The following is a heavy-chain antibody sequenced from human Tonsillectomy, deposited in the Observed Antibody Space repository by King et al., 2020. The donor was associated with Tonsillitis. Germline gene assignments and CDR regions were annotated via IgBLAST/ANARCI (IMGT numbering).Heavy chain of an antibody. J-gene: IGHJ4*02. D-gene: IGHD3-22*01. CDR3: ARXXSKPXXXPDYFDY. Sequence: VQLVESGGGVVRPGGSLRLSCAASGFTFDDNGMSWVRQAPGKGLEWVSGINWNXXSTGYXDSVKGRFTISRDNAKNSLYLQMNSLRAEDTALYYCARXXSKPXXXPDYFDYWGQGPLVXVXS. CDR2: INWNXXST. V-gene: IGHV3-20*04. CDR1: GFTFDDNG.